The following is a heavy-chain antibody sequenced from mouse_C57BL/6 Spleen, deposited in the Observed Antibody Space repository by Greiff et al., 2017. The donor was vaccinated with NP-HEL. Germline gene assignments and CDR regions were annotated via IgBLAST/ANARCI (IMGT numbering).Heavy chain of an antibody. CDR3: ARWEGYYYGSSPYYYAMDY. J-gene: IGHJ4*01. D-gene: IGHD1-1*01. Sequence: EVQRVESGGGLVKPGGSLKLSCAASGFTFSDYGMHWVRQAPEKGLEWVAYISSGSSTIYYADTVKGRFTISRDNAKNTLFLQMTSLRSEDTAMYYCARWEGYYYGSSPYYYAMDYWGQGTSVTVSS. V-gene: IGHV5-17*01. CDR2: ISSGSSTI. CDR1: GFTFSDYG.